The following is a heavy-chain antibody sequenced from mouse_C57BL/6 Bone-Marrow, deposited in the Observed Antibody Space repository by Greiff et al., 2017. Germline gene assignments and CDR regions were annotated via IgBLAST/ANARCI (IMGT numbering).Heavy chain of an antibody. J-gene: IGHJ3*01. CDR2: INPDSSKI. Sequence: EVQLQQSGGGLVQPGGSLKLSCAASGIDFSRYWMSWVRRAPGQGLEWIGEINPDSSKINYDPSLKDKFIISRDNANNTLYLQRNKIRAEDTALYYGAILLRLAYWGQGTLVTVSA. CDR1: GIDFSRYW. V-gene: IGHV4-1*01. D-gene: IGHD1-1*01. CDR3: AILLRLAY.